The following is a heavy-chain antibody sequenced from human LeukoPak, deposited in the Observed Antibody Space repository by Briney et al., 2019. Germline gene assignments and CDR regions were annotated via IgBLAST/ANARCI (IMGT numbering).Heavy chain of an antibody. J-gene: IGHJ5*02. V-gene: IGHV1-18*01. Sequence: ASVKVSCKASGYTFTSYGISWVRQAPGQGLEWMGWISAYNGNTNYAQKLQGRVTMTTDTSTSTAYMELRSLRSDDTAVYYCARVSNGYNPRGWFDPWGQGTLVTVSS. CDR3: ARVSNGYNPRGWFDP. CDR2: ISAYNGNT. D-gene: IGHD5-24*01. CDR1: GYTFTSYG.